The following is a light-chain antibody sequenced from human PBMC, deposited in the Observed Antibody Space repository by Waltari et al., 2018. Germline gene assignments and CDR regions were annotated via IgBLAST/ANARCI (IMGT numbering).Light chain of an antibody. V-gene: IGKV1-33*01. Sequence: DVQMTQSPSSLSASVGDRITITCQATRDIDTYLNWYQHKPGKALKLLIYDADTLQRGVPSRFSGSGSGTHFSFTINNLQPDDFATYYCQQCSTLPFTFGGGT. CDR3: QQCSTLPFT. CDR2: DAD. J-gene: IGKJ4*01. CDR1: RDIDTY.